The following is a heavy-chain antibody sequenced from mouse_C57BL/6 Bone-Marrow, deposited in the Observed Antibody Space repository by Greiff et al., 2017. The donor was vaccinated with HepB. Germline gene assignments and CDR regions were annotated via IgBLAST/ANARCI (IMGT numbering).Heavy chain of an antibody. CDR3: SYYYGSSYSY. CDR2: IDPENGDT. D-gene: IGHD1-1*01. CDR1: GFNIKDDY. J-gene: IGHJ2*01. V-gene: IGHV14-4*01. Sequence: DVQLQESGAELVRPGASVKLSCTASGFNIKDDYMHWVKQRPEQGLEWIGWIDPENGDTEYASKFQGKATITADTSSNTAYLQLSSLTSEDTAVYYCSYYYGSSYSYWGQGTTLTVSS.